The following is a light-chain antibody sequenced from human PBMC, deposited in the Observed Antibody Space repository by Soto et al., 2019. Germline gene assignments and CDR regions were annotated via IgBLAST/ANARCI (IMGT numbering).Light chain of an antibody. V-gene: IGKV3-11*01. Sequence: EVVLTQSPDTLSLSPGETATLSCRASQSVDRYVAWYQQKVGQAPRLLIYDASNRATGIPARFSGSGSGTDFTLTISSLEPEDFAVYYCQQRSNWLYTFGQGTKLEIK. CDR3: QQRSNWLYT. J-gene: IGKJ2*01. CDR1: QSVDRY. CDR2: DAS.